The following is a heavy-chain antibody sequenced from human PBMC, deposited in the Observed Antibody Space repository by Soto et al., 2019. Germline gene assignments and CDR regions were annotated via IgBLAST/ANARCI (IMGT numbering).Heavy chain of an antibody. CDR3: ARDSPSGYSSSWYRLPLIDY. CDR1: GYTFTSYA. Sequence: KIQGASVKVSCKASGYTFTSYAMHWVRQAPGQRLEWMGWINAGNGNTKYSQKFQGRVTITRDTSASTAYMELSSLRSEDTAVYYCARDSPSGYSSSWYRLPLIDYWGQGTLVTVSS. V-gene: IGHV1-3*01. J-gene: IGHJ4*02. CDR2: INAGNGNT. D-gene: IGHD6-13*01.